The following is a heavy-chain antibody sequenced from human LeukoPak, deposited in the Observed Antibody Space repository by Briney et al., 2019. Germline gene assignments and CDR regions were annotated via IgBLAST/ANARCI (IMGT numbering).Heavy chain of an antibody. Sequence: PGRSLRLSCAASGCIFDEYAMHWVRQAPGKGLEGVSCISWNSGTIDYADSVKGRFTISRDNAKNSLYLQLHPLRVEDMVLYYCAKDRGYSSSFFEIWGPGTLVTVYS. CDR3: AKDRGYSSSFFEI. J-gene: IGHJ1*01. V-gene: IGHV3-9*03. CDR2: ISWNSGTI. CDR1: GCIFDEYA. D-gene: IGHD6-13*01.